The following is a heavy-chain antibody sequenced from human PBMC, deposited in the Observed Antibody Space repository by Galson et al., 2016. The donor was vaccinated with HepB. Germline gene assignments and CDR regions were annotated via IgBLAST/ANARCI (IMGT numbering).Heavy chain of an antibody. CDR3: AKRYCSGGSCYHVDH. CDR1: GFTFSTYV. Sequence: SLRLSCAASGFTFSTYVRSWVRQAPGKGLEWVSLISGSGSSTFYADSVKGRFTISRDNSKNTLYLQMNSLRAEDTSVYYCAKRYCSGGSCYHVDHWGQGTLVTVSS. V-gene: IGHV3-23*01. CDR2: ISGSGSST. D-gene: IGHD2-15*01. J-gene: IGHJ5*02.